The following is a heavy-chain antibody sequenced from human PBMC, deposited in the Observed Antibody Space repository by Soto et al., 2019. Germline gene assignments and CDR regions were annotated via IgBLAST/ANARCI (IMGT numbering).Heavy chain of an antibody. D-gene: IGHD5-18*01. Sequence: QVQLVQSGAEVKKPGASVKVSCKASGYTFTSYGISWVRQAPGQGLEWMGWISAYNGNTNYAQKLQGRGTIPTDTSTSTAYMELRSLSSDDTAVYYGARDLYLEGHTAMVLFWGQGTLLTVSS. J-gene: IGHJ4*02. CDR2: ISAYNGNT. V-gene: IGHV1-18*01. CDR1: GYTFTSYG. CDR3: ARDLYLEGHTAMVLF.